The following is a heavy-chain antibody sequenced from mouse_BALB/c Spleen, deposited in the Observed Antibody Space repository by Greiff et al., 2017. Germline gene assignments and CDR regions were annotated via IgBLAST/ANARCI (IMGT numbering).Heavy chain of an antibody. CDR2: IDPSDSYT. Sequence: VQLQQPGAELVKPGASVKLSCKASGYTFTSYWMHWVKQRPGQGLEWIGEIDPSDSYTNYNQKFKGKATLTVDKSSSTAYMQLSSLTSEDSAVYYCAGYYGAMDYWGQGTSVTVSS. CDR3: AGYYGAMDY. V-gene: IGHV1-69*02. D-gene: IGHD1-1*01. CDR1: GYTFTSYW. J-gene: IGHJ4*01.